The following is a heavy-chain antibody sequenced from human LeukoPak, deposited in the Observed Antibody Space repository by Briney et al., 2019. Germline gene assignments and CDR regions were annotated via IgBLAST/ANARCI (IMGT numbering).Heavy chain of an antibody. Sequence: PGGSLRFSCAASGFTFSSYGMHWVRQAPGKGLEWVAVISYDGSNKYYADSVKGRFTISRDNSKNTLYLQMNSLRAEDTAMYYCARDRGGDGSGSYVFRGSFDYWGQGTLVTVSS. D-gene: IGHD3-10*01. CDR2: ISYDGSNK. CDR3: ARDRGGDGSGSYVFRGSFDY. J-gene: IGHJ4*02. V-gene: IGHV3-30*03. CDR1: GFTFSSYG.